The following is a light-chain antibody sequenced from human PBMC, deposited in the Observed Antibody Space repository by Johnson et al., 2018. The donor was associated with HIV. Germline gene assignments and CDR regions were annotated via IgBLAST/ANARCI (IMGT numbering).Light chain of an antibody. CDR2: DNG. CDR1: SSNIGNNY. J-gene: IGLJ1*01. V-gene: IGLV1-51*01. Sequence: QPVLTQPPSVSAAPGQKVTISCSGSSSNIGNNYVSWYQQVPGAAPKLLIYDNGKRPSGIPDRFSGSKSGTSATLGITGLQTGDEADYYCGTWDTSLNAYVFGTGTKVTVL. CDR3: GTWDTSLNAYV.